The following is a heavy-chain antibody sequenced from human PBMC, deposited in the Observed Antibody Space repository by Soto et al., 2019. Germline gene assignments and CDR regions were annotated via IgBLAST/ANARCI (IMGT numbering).Heavy chain of an antibody. Sequence: SETLSLTCAVYCGSFSGHYWTWVRQPPGKGLEWIGEINHTGSANQNPSLKSRLTISVDTSKNQFSLKLTSVTAADTALYYCARGITIIGAPDKYSFDSWGQGTLVTVS. CDR3: ARGITIIGAPDKYSFDS. CDR2: INHTGSA. D-gene: IGHD3-22*01. CDR1: CGSFSGHY. V-gene: IGHV4-34*01. J-gene: IGHJ4*02.